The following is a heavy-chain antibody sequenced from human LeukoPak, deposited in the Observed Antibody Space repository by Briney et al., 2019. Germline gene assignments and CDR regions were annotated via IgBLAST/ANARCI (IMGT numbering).Heavy chain of an antibody. J-gene: IGHJ4*02. Sequence: GESLRLSCAASGFTFSNHWMHWVRQAPGKGLVWVSRIASDGSSTTYADSVKGRFSISRDNAKNTLYLQMNSLRVEDTAVYYCARGRPHGNDYWGQGTLVTVSS. D-gene: IGHD4-23*01. CDR3: ARGRPHGNDY. V-gene: IGHV3-74*01. CDR1: GFTFSNHW. CDR2: IASDGSST.